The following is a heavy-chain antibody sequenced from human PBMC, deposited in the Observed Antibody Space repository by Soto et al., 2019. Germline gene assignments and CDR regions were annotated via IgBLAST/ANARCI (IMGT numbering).Heavy chain of an antibody. CDR2: IYPGDSDT. V-gene: IGHV5-51*01. J-gene: IGHJ5*02. Sequence: GEALKISWKGSGYNFNNYWIAWVREMPGKGMEWMGLIYPGDSDTRYNPSFQGQVTISADKALNSAFLQWSSLKASDSGIYYCATIPTAVXWFDHWGKGTLXTXS. CDR3: ATIPTAVXWFDH. CDR1: GYNFNNYW. D-gene: IGHD2-21*01.